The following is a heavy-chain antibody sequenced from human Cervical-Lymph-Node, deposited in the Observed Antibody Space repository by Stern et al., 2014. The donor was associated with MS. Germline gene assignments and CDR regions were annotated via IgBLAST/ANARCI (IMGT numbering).Heavy chain of an antibody. V-gene: IGHV4-31*03. CDR1: SGSISSGAYY. J-gene: IGHJ4*02. CDR3: AISTVAPLYDY. CDR2: IYYSGST. D-gene: IGHD4-23*01. Sequence: QLVESGPGLVKPSQTLSLTCTVSSGSISSGAYYWSWIRQHPGKGLEWIGYIYYSGSTNYNPSLKSRVTISLDTSKTQFSLKLSSVTAADTAVYYCAISTVAPLYDYWGQGTLVTVSS.